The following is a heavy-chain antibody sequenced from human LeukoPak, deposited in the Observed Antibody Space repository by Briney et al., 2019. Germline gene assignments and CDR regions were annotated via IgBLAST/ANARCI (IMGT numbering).Heavy chain of an antibody. Sequence: SETLSLTCAVYGGSFSGYYWSWIRQPPGKGLEWIGEINHSGSTNYNPSLKSRVTISVDTSKNQFSLKLSSVTAADTAVYYCARGGKILLWFGEPLNWFDPWGQGTLDTVSS. CDR2: INHSGST. CDR3: ARGGKILLWFGEPLNWFDP. V-gene: IGHV4-34*01. J-gene: IGHJ5*02. CDR1: GGSFSGYY. D-gene: IGHD3-10*01.